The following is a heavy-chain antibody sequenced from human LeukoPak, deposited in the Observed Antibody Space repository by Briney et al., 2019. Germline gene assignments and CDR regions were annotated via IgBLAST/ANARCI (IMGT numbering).Heavy chain of an antibody. CDR3: AKGPENYYDSSGYDGDY. V-gene: IGHV3-23*01. J-gene: IGHJ4*02. D-gene: IGHD3-22*01. Sequence: GGSLRLSCAASGFTFSSYTMSWVRQAPGKGLEWVSTITTSDGNTYYADSVKGRFTISRDNSKNTLYLQMNSLRAEDTAVYYCAKGPENYYDSSGYDGDYWGQGTLVTVSS. CDR2: ITTSDGNT. CDR1: GFTFSSYT.